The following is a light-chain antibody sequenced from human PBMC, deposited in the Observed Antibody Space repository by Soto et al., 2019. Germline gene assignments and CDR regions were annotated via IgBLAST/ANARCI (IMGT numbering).Light chain of an antibody. CDR2: DAS. J-gene: IGKJ4*01. CDR3: QQRSNWPLT. CDR1: QTFGDS. V-gene: IGKV3-11*01. Sequence: EIVLTQSPATLSLSPGERAPLSCRASQTFGDSLAWYQHRPGQAPRLLIYDASNTAPGIPDRFSGSGSGTDFTLTISSLEPEDFAVYYCQQRSNWPLTFGGGTKVEIK.